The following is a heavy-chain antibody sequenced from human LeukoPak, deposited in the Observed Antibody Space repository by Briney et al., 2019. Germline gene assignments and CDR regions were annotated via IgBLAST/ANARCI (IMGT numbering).Heavy chain of an antibody. V-gene: IGHV3-21*01. CDR1: GFTFSSYT. CDR3: VRGWFDF. CDR2: ISIGSGYI. J-gene: IGHJ5*01. Sequence: GGSLLLSCATSGFTFSSYTMSWVRPAPGKGVEGVSSISIGSGYIKYADSVKGRFPTSRDNAENSVFLQISSLRVDETALYYCVRGWFDFWGQGPPVTVSS.